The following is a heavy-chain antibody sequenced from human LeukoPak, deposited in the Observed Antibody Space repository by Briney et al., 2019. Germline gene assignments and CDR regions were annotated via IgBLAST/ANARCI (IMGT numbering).Heavy chain of an antibody. J-gene: IGHJ4*02. CDR1: GFTFGDYA. Sequence: GGSLRLSCTASGFTFGDYAMSWVRQAPGKGLEWVGFIRGKAYGGTTEYAASVKGRFTISRDDSKSIAYLQMNSLKTEDTAVYYCTRDQSGSYCDFDYWGQGTPVAVSS. D-gene: IGHD1-26*01. CDR3: TRDQSGSYCDFDY. CDR2: IRGKAYGGTT. V-gene: IGHV3-49*04.